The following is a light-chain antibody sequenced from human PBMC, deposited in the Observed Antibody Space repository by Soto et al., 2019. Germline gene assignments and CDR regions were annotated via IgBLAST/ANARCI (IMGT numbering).Light chain of an antibody. J-gene: IGLJ1*01. CDR1: SSDVGGYNY. V-gene: IGLV2-8*01. CDR2: EVN. Sequence: QSALTQPPSASGSPGQSVAISCTGTSSDVGGYNYVSWYQQHPGKAPKLIIYEVNKRPSGVPDRFSGSKSGNTASLTVSGLQAEDEADYYCSSYAGSRNVFGTGTKLTVL. CDR3: SSYAGSRNV.